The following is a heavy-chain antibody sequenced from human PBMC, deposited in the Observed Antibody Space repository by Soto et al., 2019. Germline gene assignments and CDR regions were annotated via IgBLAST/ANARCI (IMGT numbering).Heavy chain of an antibody. CDR2: IYWDDDK. V-gene: IGHV2-5*02. J-gene: IGHJ6*02. D-gene: IGHD5-12*01. CDR3: AHSRRLSGYEYYYYYYAMDV. Sequence: QITLKESGPTLVKPTQTLTLTCTFSGFSLSTSGVGVGWIRQPPGKALEWLALIYWDDDKRYSPSLKSRLTNTKDNSKNQVVLTMYNMDPVDTATYYCAHSRRLSGYEYYYYYYAMDVCGQGTTVTVSS. CDR1: GFSLSTSGVG.